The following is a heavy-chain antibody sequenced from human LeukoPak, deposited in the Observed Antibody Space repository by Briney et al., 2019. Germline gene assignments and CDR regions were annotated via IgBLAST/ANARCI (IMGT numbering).Heavy chain of an antibody. J-gene: IGHJ4*02. CDR1: GFTFSTYG. D-gene: IGHD7-27*01. CDR2: ISGNGGTT. Sequence: QPGGSLRLSCAASGFTFSTYGMSWVRQAPGKGLEWVSAISGNGGTTYYADSVKGRFTISRDNSKNTLFLQMNTLRAEDTAVYYCAKDRHWGLDYWGQGALVTVSS. CDR3: AKDRHWGLDY. V-gene: IGHV3-23*01.